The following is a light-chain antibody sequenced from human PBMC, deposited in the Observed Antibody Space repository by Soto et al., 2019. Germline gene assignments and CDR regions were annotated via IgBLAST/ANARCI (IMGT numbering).Light chain of an antibody. V-gene: IGKV1-27*01. CDR3: QQFSSYPLT. CDR2: AAS. Sequence: DIEMTQSPSSLSASVGDRVTISCRASQGIGNFLAWYQHKQGNVPKLLIYAASTLQSGGPSRFSGSGSGTDFTLTISRLEPEDFAVYYCQQFSSYPLTFGGGTKVDIK. J-gene: IGKJ4*01. CDR1: QGIGNF.